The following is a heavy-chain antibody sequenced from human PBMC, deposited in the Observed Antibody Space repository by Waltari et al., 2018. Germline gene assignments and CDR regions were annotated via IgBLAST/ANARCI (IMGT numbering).Heavy chain of an antibody. Sequence: EVQLLESGGGLVQPGGSLRLSCAASGLTFSSYAMSWVRQAPGRGLEWVSAISGSGGSTYYAYSVKGRFTISRDNSKNTLYLQMNSLRAEDTAVYYCAKDLPTMVVTPAGGGDYWGQGTLVTVSS. J-gene: IGHJ4*02. D-gene: IGHD2-21*02. V-gene: IGHV3-23*01. CDR2: ISGSGGST. CDR3: AKDLPTMVVTPAGGGDY. CDR1: GLTFSSYA.